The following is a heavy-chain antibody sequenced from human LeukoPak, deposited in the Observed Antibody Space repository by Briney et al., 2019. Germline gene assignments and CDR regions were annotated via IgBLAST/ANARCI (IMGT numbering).Heavy chain of an antibody. CDR1: GFSFTSYS. Sequence: GGSLRLSCAASGFSFTSYSLNWVRQAPGKDLEWISYITSSSSRIYYADSVKGRFTISRDNAKNSLYLQMNSLRDEDTAVYYCARISPAYGDYYHDYWGQGTLVTVSA. J-gene: IGHJ4*02. CDR3: ARISPAYGDYYHDY. V-gene: IGHV3-48*02. D-gene: IGHD4-17*01. CDR2: ITSSSSRI.